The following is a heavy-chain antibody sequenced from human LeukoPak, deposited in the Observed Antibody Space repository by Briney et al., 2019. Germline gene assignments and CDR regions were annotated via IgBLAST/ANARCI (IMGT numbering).Heavy chain of an antibody. J-gene: IGHJ4*02. CDR1: GFTFSSYA. V-gene: IGHV3-23*01. D-gene: IGHD3-3*01. Sequence: GGSLRLSCAASGFTFSSYAMSWVRQAPGKGLEWVSAISGSGGSTYYADSVKGRFTISRDNSKNTLYLQMNSLRAEDTAVYYCAKDPGHVLRFLEWLLPSTFDYWGQGTLVTVSS. CDR3: AKDPGHVLRFLEWLLPSTFDY. CDR2: ISGSGGST.